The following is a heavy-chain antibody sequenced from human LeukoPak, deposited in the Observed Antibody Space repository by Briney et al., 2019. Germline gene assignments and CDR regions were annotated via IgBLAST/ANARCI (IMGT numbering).Heavy chain of an antibody. CDR2: MNPNSGNT. CDR3: ARDGTSGGYGDSEDWFDP. J-gene: IGHJ5*02. V-gene: IGHV1-8*01. Sequence: GASVTVSFTASGYTFTSYDINWVGQATGQGLVWMGWMNPNSGNTGYAQKFQGRVTMTRNTSISTAYMELSSLRSEDTAVYYCARDGTSGGYGDSEDWFDPWGQGTLVTVSS. CDR1: GYTFTSYD. D-gene: IGHD4-17*01.